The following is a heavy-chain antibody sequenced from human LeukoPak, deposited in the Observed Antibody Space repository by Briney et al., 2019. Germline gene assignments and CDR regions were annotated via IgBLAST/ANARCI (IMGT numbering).Heavy chain of an antibody. V-gene: IGHV3-23*01. CDR2: ISGSGGST. Sequence: GGSLRLSCAASGFTFSSYAMSWVRQAPGKGLEWVSAISGSGGSTYYADSVKGRFTISRDNSKNTLYLQMNSLRAEDPAVYYCAEVKRRIAVVVTHLGFQRWGHGALVTVSS. J-gene: IGHJ1*01. D-gene: IGHD3-22*01. CDR1: GFTFSSYA. CDR3: AEVKRRIAVVVTHLGFQR.